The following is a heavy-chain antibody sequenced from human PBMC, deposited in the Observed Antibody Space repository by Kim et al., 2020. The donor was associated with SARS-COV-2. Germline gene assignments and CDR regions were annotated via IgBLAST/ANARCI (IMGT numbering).Heavy chain of an antibody. V-gene: IGHV3-9*01. CDR2: ISWNSGSI. J-gene: IGHJ4*02. Sequence: GGSLRLSCAASGFTFDDYAMHWVRQAPGKGLEWVSGISWNSGSIGYADSVKGRFTISRDNAKNSLYLQMNSLRAEDTALYYCAKDYDYGGKTHFDYWGQG. CDR3: AKDYDYGGKTHFDY. CDR1: GFTFDDYA. D-gene: IGHD4-17*01.